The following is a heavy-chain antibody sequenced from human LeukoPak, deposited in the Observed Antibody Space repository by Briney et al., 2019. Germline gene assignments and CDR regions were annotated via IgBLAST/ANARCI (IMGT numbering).Heavy chain of an antibody. J-gene: IGHJ5*02. D-gene: IGHD3-22*01. CDR1: GYTFTGYY. Sequence: ASVKVSCKASGYTFTGYYMHWVRQAPGQGLEWMGWINPNSGGTNYAQKFQGRVTMTRDTSISTAYMELSRLRFDDTAVYYCARWGSSGPGGWFDPWGQGTLVTVSS. CDR3: ARWGSSGPGGWFDP. CDR2: INPNSGGT. V-gene: IGHV1-2*02.